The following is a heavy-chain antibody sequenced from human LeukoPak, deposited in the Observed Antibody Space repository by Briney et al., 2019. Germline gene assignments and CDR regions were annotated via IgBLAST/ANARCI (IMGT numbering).Heavy chain of an antibody. CDR3: ARHRVGATHDLDY. CDR1: GFSFSDYY. Sequence: GGSLRLSCAASGFSFSDYYMSWIRQAPGKGLEWVSYITSSGSSTYYADSVKGRFTISRDSAQKSLFLQMNSLRAEDTAVYYCARHRVGATHDLDYWGQGTPVTVSS. CDR2: ITSSGSST. D-gene: IGHD1-26*01. J-gene: IGHJ4*02. V-gene: IGHV3-11*01.